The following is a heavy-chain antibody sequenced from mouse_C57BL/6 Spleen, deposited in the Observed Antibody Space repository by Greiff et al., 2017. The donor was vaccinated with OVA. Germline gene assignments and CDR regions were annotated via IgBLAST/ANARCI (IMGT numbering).Heavy chain of an antibody. V-gene: IGHV1-61*01. J-gene: IGHJ4*01. CDR3: AREGGSSYDYAMDY. CDR1: GYTFTSYW. CDR2: IYPSDSET. D-gene: IGHD1-1*01. Sequence: QVQLKQPGAELVRPGSSVKLSCKASGYTFTSYWMDWVKQRPGQGLEWIGNIYPSDSETHYNQKFKDKATLTVDKSSSTAYMQLSSLTSEDSAVYYCAREGGSSYDYAMDYWGQGTSVTVSS.